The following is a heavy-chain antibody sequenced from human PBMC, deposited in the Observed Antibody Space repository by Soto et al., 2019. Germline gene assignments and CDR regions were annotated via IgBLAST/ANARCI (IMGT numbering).Heavy chain of an antibody. CDR1: GYTFTSYG. J-gene: IGHJ4*02. D-gene: IGHD6-19*01. V-gene: IGHV1-18*01. Sequence: EASVKVSCKASGYTFTSYGISWVRQAPGQGLEWMGWISAYNGNTNYAQKLQGRVTMTTDTSTSTAYMELRSLRSDDTAVYYCARAGIYSSGWYYFDYWGQGTLVTVSS. CDR2: ISAYNGNT. CDR3: ARAGIYSSGWYYFDY.